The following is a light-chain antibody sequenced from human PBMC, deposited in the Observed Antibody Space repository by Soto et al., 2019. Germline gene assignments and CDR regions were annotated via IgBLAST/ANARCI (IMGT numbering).Light chain of an antibody. J-gene: IGLJ3*02. CDR2: VND. V-gene: IGLV1-40*01. CDR3: AAWHDSLNGPV. CDR1: SPNIGAGSD. Sequence: SVLTQPPSVSGAPGQRVTISCTGSSPNIGAGSDVHWYQQLPGEAPKLLIYVNDRRPSGVADRFSGSKSGTSASLAITGLQAEDEADYYCAAWHDSLNGPVFGGGTKVTVL.